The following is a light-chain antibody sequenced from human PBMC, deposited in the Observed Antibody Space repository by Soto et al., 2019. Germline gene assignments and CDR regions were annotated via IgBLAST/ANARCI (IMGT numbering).Light chain of an antibody. CDR1: SSDVGGSNH. J-gene: IGLJ3*02. V-gene: IGLV2-14*01. CDR2: DVN. Sequence: SALTQPASVSGSPGQSITISCTGTSSDVGGSNHVSWYQQHPGKAPKLMIFDVNSRPSGVSNRFSGSKSGNTASLSISGLQAEYEAEYYCSSYATSSTLVLFGGGTQLTVL. CDR3: SSYATSSTLVL.